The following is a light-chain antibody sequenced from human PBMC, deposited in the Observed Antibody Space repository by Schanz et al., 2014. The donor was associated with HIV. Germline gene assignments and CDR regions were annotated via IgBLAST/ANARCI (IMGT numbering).Light chain of an antibody. CDR1: QSISRY. Sequence: DIQMTQSPSSLSASVGDRVTITCRASQSISRYLNWYQQKPGKAPKLLIYAASSLQSGVPSRFSGSGSGTEFTLTISSLQPDDFATYYCQQYNTYWTFGQGTKVEIK. CDR3: QQYNTYWT. CDR2: AAS. J-gene: IGKJ1*01. V-gene: IGKV1-39*01.